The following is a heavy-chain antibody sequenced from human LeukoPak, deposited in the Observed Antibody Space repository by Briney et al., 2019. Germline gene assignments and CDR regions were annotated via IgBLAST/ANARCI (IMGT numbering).Heavy chain of an antibody. J-gene: IGHJ3*02. CDR1: GFTFSSYW. D-gene: IGHD5-18*01. Sequence: GGSLRLSCAASGFTFSSYWMSWVRQAPGKGLEWVANIKQDGSEKYYVDSVKGRFTISRDNAKNSLYLQMNSLRAEDTAVYYCARVEYSYGLYAFDIWGQGTMVTVSS. CDR2: IKQDGSEK. CDR3: ARVEYSYGLYAFDI. V-gene: IGHV3-7*01.